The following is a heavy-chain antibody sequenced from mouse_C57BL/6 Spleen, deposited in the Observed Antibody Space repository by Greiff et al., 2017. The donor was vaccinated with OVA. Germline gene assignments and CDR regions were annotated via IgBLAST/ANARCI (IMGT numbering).Heavy chain of an antibody. V-gene: IGHV7-3*01. CDR2: IRNKANGYPT. J-gene: IGHJ1*03. Sequence: EVQLVESGGGLVQPGGSLSLSCAASGFTFTDYYMSWVRQPPGKALEWLGFIRNKANGYPTEYSASVKGRFTISRDNSQSILYLQMNALRAEDSATYYCARGLYYDYDVYWYFDVWGTGTTVTVSS. CDR3: ARGLYYDYDVYWYFDV. D-gene: IGHD2-4*01. CDR1: GFTFTDYY.